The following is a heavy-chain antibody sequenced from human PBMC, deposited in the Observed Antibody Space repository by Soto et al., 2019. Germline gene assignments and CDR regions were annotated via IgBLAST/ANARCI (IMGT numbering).Heavy chain of an antibody. J-gene: IGHJ2*01. D-gene: IGHD3-10*01. CDR1: GYTFSSYY. CDR2: INPSGGST. V-gene: IGHV1-46*03. Sequence: AASVKVSCKASGYTFSSYYIHWVRHAPGQGLEWMGIINPSGGSTSYAQKFQGRVTMTRDTSTSTVYMELSSLRSEDTAVYYCARDSGLWFGESNDYWYFDLWGRGTLVTVSS. CDR3: ARDSGLWFGESNDYWYFDL.